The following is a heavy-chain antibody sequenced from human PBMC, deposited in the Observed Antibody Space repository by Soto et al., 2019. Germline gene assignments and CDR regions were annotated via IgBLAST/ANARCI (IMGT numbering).Heavy chain of an antibody. CDR1: GGTLSRFISYS. CDR2: IVPNIGTV. CDR3: ARRDTSGFLRYFDT. Sequence: QVQLVQSGAEVKKPGSSVKVSCEASGGTLSRFISYSINWVRQEPGQGLEWMGGIVPNIGTVNYAQKFQGRLTITADKSTGTAYMELSNLRSEYTALYYWARRDTSGFLRYFDTWGQGTLVTFSS. V-gene: IGHV1-69*06. J-gene: IGHJ1*01. D-gene: IGHD3-9*01.